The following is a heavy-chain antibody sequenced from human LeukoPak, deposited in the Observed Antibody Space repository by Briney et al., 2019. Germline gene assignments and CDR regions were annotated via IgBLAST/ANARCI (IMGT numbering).Heavy chain of an antibody. V-gene: IGHV3-30*02. CDR1: GFTVSNNY. CDR3: AKRDGMYTSGSYYFDY. Sequence: GGSLRLSCAASGFTVSNNYMSWVRQAPGKGLEWVAFIRYDGNTKYYVDSAKGRFTISRDNSKNTLYLQMNSLRPEDTAIYYCAKRDGMYTSGSYYFDYWGQGTLVTVSS. D-gene: IGHD6-19*01. J-gene: IGHJ4*02. CDR2: IRYDGNTK.